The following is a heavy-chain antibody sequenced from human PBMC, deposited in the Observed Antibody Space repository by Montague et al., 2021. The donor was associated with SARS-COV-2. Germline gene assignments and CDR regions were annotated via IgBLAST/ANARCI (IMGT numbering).Heavy chain of an antibody. CDR2: IKQDGSEK. J-gene: IGHJ6*02. V-gene: IGHV3-7*01. CDR3: ARDRTYCSGGSCLYYYYYGMDV. CDR1: GFTVSSYW. Sequence: SLRLSCAASGFTVSSYWMSWVRQAPGKGLEWVANIKQDGSEKYYVDSVXGLFTISRDNAKNSLYLQMNSLRAEDTAVYYCARDRTYCSGGSCLYYYYYGMDVWGQGTTVTVSS. D-gene: IGHD2-15*01.